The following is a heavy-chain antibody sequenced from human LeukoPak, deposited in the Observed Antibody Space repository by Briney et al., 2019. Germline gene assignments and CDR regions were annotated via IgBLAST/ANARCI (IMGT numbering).Heavy chain of an antibody. J-gene: IGHJ4*02. CDR2: IKSKTDGGTT. V-gene: IGHV3-15*01. Sequence: ETLSLTCTVSGGSISSHYWSWIRQPPGKGLEWVGRIKSKTDGGTTDYAAPVKGRFTISRDDSKNTLYLQMNSLKTEDTAVYYCTTVHGSYYVSYWGQGTLVTVSS. D-gene: IGHD1-26*01. CDR3: TTVHGSYYVSY. CDR1: GGSISSHY.